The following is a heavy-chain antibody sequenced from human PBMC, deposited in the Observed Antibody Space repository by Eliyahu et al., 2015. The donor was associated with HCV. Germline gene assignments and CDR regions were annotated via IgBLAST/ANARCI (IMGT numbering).Heavy chain of an antibody. Sequence: TFSSYAMHWVRQAPGKGLEWVAVISYDGSNKYYADSVKGRFTISRDNSKNTLYLQMNSLRAEDTAVYYCARNGRGYSYGYVDYWGQGTLVTVSS. CDR2: ISYDGSNK. CDR3: ARNGRGYSYGYVDY. V-gene: IGHV3-30*04. D-gene: IGHD5-18*01. J-gene: IGHJ4*02. CDR1: TFSSYA.